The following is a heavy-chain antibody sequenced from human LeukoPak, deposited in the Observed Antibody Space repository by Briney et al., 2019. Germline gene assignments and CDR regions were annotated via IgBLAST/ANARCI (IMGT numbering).Heavy chain of an antibody. D-gene: IGHD1-14*01. Sequence: ASVKVSCKASGHTFTTYYVHLVRQAPGQGLEWMGVINPSGDGTNYPQRFQGRVTLTRDTSTSTVYMALSSLRSEDTAIYYCAKETPNTGWFDPWGQGTLVTVSS. CDR1: GHTFTTYY. CDR3: AKETPNTGWFDP. CDR2: INPSGDGT. J-gene: IGHJ5*02. V-gene: IGHV1-46*01.